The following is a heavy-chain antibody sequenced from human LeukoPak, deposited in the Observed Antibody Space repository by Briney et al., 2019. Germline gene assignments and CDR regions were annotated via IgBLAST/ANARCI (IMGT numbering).Heavy chain of an antibody. D-gene: IGHD2-15*01. J-gene: IGHJ4*02. CDR1: GYTFTSYD. CDR3: ARRHGRCSDGSCYYPDY. CDR2: MNPNSGNT. V-gene: IGHV1-8*01. Sequence: GASVKVSCKASGYTFTSYDINWVRQAPGQGLEWMGWMNPNSGNTGYAQKFQGRVTMTRSSSITTAYMELSSLRSEDTAVYYCARRHGRCSDGSCYYPDYWGQGTLVTVSS.